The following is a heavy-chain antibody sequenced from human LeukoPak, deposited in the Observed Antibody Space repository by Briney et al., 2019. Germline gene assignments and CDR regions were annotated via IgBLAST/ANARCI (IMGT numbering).Heavy chain of an antibody. V-gene: IGHV3-21*04. D-gene: IGHD5-24*01. J-gene: IGHJ4*02. CDR2: ISSSSSYI. Sequence: PGGSLRLSCAASGFTLSSYSMNWVRQAQGKGLEWVSFISSSSSYIYYADSVKGRFTISRDNAKNSLYLQMNSPRAEDTAVYYCAKARAGYNSYYFDYWGQGTLVTVSS. CDR1: GFTLSSYS. CDR3: AKARAGYNSYYFDY.